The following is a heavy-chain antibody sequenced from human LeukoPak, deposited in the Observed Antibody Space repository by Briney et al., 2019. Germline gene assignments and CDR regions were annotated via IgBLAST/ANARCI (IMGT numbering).Heavy chain of an antibody. CDR3: AKDVLVHYYGSGSHFDY. V-gene: IGHV3-11*04. CDR2: ISSSGSTI. CDR1: GFTFSDYY. D-gene: IGHD3-10*01. J-gene: IGHJ4*02. Sequence: GGSLRLSCAASGFTFSDYYMSWIRQAPGKGLEWVSYISSSGSTIYYADSVKGRFTISRDNAKNTLYLQMNSLRAEDTAVYYCAKDVLVHYYGSGSHFDYWGQGTLVTVSS.